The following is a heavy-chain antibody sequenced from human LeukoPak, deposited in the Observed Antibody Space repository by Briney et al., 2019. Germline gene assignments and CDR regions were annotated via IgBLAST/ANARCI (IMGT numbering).Heavy chain of an antibody. CDR2: INPSGGST. CDR3: ARGHYMAGSSPLLGY. V-gene: IGHV1-46*01. CDR1: GYSLTSYF. D-gene: IGHD3-16*01. J-gene: IGHJ4*02. Sequence: ASVKVSCKASGYSLTSYFMHWVRQAPGQGLEWVGVINPSGGSTSYAQKFQGRVTMTRDMSTSTVYMELSGLRSEDTAVYYCARGHYMAGSSPLLGYWGQGTLVTVSS.